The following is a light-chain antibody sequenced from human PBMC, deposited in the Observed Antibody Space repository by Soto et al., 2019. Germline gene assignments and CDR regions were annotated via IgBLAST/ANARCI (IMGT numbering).Light chain of an antibody. J-gene: IGKJ4*01. CDR1: QSISTW. V-gene: IGKV1-5*03. Sequence: DIQMTQSPSTLSASVGDRVTITCPASQSISTWLAWYQQKPGKAPKLLIYKASSLEGGVPSRFGGSGSGTLFNITISSLHPDDFATYYCQQYNTYPLTFGGGTTVDLK. CDR2: KAS. CDR3: QQYNTYPLT.